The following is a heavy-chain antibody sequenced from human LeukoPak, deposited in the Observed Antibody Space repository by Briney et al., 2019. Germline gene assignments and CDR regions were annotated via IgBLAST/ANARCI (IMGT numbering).Heavy chain of an antibody. D-gene: IGHD4-17*01. Sequence: KASETLSLTCTVSGYSISSGYYWGWIRQPPGKGLEWIGSIYHSGSTYYNPSLKSRVTISVDTSKNQFSLKLSSVTAADTAVYYCARTPGYGDYASQFDYWGQGTLVTVSS. CDR2: IYHSGST. V-gene: IGHV4-38-2*02. CDR1: GYSISSGYY. J-gene: IGHJ4*02. CDR3: ARTPGYGDYASQFDY.